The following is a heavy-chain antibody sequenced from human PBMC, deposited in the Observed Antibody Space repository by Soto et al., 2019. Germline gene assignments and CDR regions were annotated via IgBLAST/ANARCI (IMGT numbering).Heavy chain of an antibody. CDR3: AKDPLGSGDRAKRFDY. D-gene: IGHD7-27*01. J-gene: IGHJ4*02. V-gene: IGHV3-23*01. CDR2: ISGSGGST. Sequence: PGGSLRLSCAASGFTFSSYAMSWVRQAPGKGLEWVSAISGSGGSTYYTDSVKGRFTISRDNSKNTLYLQMNSLRAEDTAVYYCAKDPLGSGDRAKRFDYWGQGTLVTVSS. CDR1: GFTFSSYA.